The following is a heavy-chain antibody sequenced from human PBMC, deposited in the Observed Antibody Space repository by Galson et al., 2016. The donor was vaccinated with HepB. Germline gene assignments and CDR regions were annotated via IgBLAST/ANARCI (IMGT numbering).Heavy chain of an antibody. V-gene: IGHV4-61*02. D-gene: IGHD4-17*01. CDR2: ISSNGRT. CDR3: ARVPSRWHTGDGNGAEWYFDL. Sequence: TLSLTCSVSGGSMTTGNFYWSWIRQPAGRGLEFIGRISSNGRTNYSPSLKTRVSFSMDPSKTQFSLNLTSVTAADTAIYFWARVPSRWHTGDGNGAEWYFDLWGRGTLVIVSS. CDR1: GGSMTTGNFY. J-gene: IGHJ2*01.